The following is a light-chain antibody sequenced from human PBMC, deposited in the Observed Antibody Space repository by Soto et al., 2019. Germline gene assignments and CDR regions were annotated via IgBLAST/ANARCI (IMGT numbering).Light chain of an antibody. CDR1: PTDVRSYHF. J-gene: IGLJ1*01. V-gene: IGLV2-23*01. CDR2: DGT. Sequence: QSVPSHPAPVSGSPGHSTTISCTQTPTDVRSYHFVSWYQQYPGKLPTLRIYDGTKRPSGVSNPFPGSKSGTTASLTISGLQAEDEAHYYCFSYAGSTYVFGTGTKVTVL. CDR3: FSYAGSTYV.